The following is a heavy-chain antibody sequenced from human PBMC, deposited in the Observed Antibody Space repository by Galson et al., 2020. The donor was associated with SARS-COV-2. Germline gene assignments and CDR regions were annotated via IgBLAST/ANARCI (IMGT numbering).Heavy chain of an antibody. V-gene: IGHV4-59*01. CDR3: ARDLTWFGESPFRGYYYGMDV. Sequence: SETLSLTCTVSGGSISSYYWSWIRQPPGKGLEWIGYLYYSGSTNYNPSLKSRVTISVDTSKNQFSLKLSSVTAADTAVYYCARDLTWFGESPFRGYYYGMDVWGQGTTVTVSS. CDR1: GGSISSYY. D-gene: IGHD3-10*01. CDR2: LYYSGST. J-gene: IGHJ6*02.